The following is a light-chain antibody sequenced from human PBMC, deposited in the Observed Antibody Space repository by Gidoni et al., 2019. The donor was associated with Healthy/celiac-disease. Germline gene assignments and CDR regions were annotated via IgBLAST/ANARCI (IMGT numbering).Light chain of an antibody. CDR2: WAS. J-gene: IGKJ3*01. CDR1: PSVLYSSNNKNY. Sequence: DLVMTQSPDSLALSLGERATINCKTSPSVLYSSNNKNYLAWYQQKPGQPPKLLIYWASTRESGVPDRFSGSGSGTDFTLTISSLQAEDVAVYYCQQYYSTPFTFGPGTKVEIK. CDR3: QQYYSTPFT. V-gene: IGKV4-1*01.